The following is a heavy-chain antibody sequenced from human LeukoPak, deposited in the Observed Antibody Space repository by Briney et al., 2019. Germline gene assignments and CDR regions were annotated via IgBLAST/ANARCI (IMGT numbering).Heavy chain of an antibody. D-gene: IGHD3-16*01. J-gene: IGHJ6*03. CDR3: ARAILGGRDYYYMDV. V-gene: IGHV3-7*01. Sequence: PGGSLRLSCAASGFTFSSYWMSWVRQAPGKGLEWVANIKRDGSEKYYVDSVKGRFTISRDNAKNSLYLQMNSLRAEDTAVYYCARAILGGRDYYYMDVWGKGTTVTVSS. CDR1: GFTFSSYW. CDR2: IKRDGSEK.